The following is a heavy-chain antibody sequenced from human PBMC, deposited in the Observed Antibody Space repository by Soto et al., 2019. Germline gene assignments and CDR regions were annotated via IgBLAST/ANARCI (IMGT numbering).Heavy chain of an antibody. CDR3: ARDALSTSWYWFDP. D-gene: IGHD6-13*01. Sequence: SQTLSLTCAISGDSVSSNSAAWNWIRQSPSRGLERLGRTYYRSKWYNDYAVSVKSRITINPDTTKNQFSLQLNSVTPEDTALYYCARDALSTSWYWFDPWGQGTLVTVSS. J-gene: IGHJ5*02. CDR2: TYYRSKWYN. V-gene: IGHV6-1*01. CDR1: GDSVSSNSAA.